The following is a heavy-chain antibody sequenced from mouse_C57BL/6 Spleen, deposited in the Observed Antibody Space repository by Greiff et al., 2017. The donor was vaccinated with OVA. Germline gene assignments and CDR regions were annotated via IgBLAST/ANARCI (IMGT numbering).Heavy chain of an antibody. CDR2: ISSGGSYT. CDR1: GFTFSSYG. CDR3: ASYGMSWDYYAMDY. J-gene: IGHJ4*01. Sequence: EVQVVESGGDLVKPGGSLKLSCAASGFTFSSYGMSWVRQTPDKRLEWVATISSGGSYTYYPDSVKGRFTISRDNAKNTLYLQMSRLQSDDTAMYYCASYGMSWDYYAMDYWGQGTSVTVSS. D-gene: IGHD1-1*01. V-gene: IGHV5-6*01.